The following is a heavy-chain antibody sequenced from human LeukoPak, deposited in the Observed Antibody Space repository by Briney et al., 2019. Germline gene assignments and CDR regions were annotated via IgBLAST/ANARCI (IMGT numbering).Heavy chain of an antibody. Sequence: GGSLRLSCAASGFTFSSYGMHWVSQAPGKGLGWVAVISYDGSNKYYADSVKGRFTISRDNSKNTLYLQMNSLRAEDTAVYYCARDNRRYCSSTSCYRALDYWGQGTLVTVSS. CDR2: ISYDGSNK. V-gene: IGHV3-30*03. CDR1: GFTFSSYG. CDR3: ARDNRRYCSSTSCYRALDY. D-gene: IGHD2-2*02. J-gene: IGHJ4*02.